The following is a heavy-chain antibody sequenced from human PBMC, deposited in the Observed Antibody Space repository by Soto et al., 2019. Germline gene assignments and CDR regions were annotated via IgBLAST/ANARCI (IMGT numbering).Heavy chain of an antibody. V-gene: IGHV4-59*01. Sequence: SETLSLTCTISGGSISGYYWTWIRQSPGKGLEYIGYIYSGNTNYNPSLKSRVTISGDTSKSQFSLKLSSVTAADTAVYYCASLGRVAAAGSYGYYFDYWGRGTLVTVSS. D-gene: IGHD6-13*01. CDR2: IYSGNT. CDR3: ASLGRVAAAGSYGYYFDY. J-gene: IGHJ4*02. CDR1: GGSISGYY.